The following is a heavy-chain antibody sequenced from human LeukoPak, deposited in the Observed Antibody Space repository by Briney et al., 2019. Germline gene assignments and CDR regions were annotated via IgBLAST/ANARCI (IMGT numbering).Heavy chain of an antibody. J-gene: IGHJ4*02. CDR2: IYYSGST. V-gene: IGHV4-59*01. Sequence: SETLSLTCTVSGGSISSYYWSWIRRPPGKGLEWIGYIYYSGSTNYNPSLKSRITISVDTSKNQFSLKLSSVTAADTAVYYCARGVTTFGVTPLFDYWGQGTLVTVSS. CDR3: ARGVTTFGVTPLFDY. CDR1: GGSISSYY. D-gene: IGHD3-3*01.